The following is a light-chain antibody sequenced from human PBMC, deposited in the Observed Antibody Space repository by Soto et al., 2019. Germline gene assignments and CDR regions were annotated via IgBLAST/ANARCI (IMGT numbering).Light chain of an antibody. CDR3: NSYTSASTDV. J-gene: IGLJ1*01. CDR1: SSDIGAYNF. Sequence: QSALTQPASLSGSPGQSITISCTGTSSDIGAYNFVSWYQQHPGKAPKLMIYNVYSRPSGVSSRFSGSKSGNTASLTISWLQAEDEADYYCNSYTSASTDVFGTGTKVTVL. V-gene: IGLV2-14*03. CDR2: NVY.